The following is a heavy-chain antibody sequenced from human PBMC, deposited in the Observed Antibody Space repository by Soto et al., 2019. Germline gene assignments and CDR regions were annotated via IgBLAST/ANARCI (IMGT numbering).Heavy chain of an antibody. CDR3: ARSADGFEV. CDR1: EYTFTSYD. Sequence: ASVKVSCKASEYTFTSYDINWVRQATGQGLEWMGWMNPNNDNTGYAQNFQGRVTMTRNTSTSTAYMELSSLRSEDTAVYYCARSADGFEVWGQGTMVTVSS. CDR2: MNPNNDNT. V-gene: IGHV1-8*01. J-gene: IGHJ3*01.